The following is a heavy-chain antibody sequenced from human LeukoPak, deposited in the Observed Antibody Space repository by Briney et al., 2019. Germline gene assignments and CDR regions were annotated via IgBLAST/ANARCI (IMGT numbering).Heavy chain of an antibody. CDR2: ISSSSSYI. CDR3: AKSHSVAQRGYFDY. Sequence: GGSLRLSCAASGFTFSSYSMNWVRQAPGKGLEWVSSISSSSSYIYYADSVKGRFTISRDNAKNSLYLRMNSLRAEDTAVYYCAKSHSVAQRGYFDYWGQGTLVTVSS. CDR1: GFTFSSYS. D-gene: IGHD2-15*01. J-gene: IGHJ4*02. V-gene: IGHV3-21*04.